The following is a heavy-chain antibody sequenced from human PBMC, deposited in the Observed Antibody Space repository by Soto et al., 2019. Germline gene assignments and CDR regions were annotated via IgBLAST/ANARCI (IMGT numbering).Heavy chain of an antibody. CDR2: IKSKTDGGTT. D-gene: IGHD3-3*01. J-gene: IGHJ4*02. V-gene: IGHV3-15*07. Sequence: EVQLVESGGGLVKPGGSLRLSCAASGFTFSNAWMNWVRQAPGKGLEWVGHIKSKTDGGTTDYAAPVKGRFTISRDXSXTTLYLQMNSLKTEVTAVYYCTATPYYDFWSGSPGGWGQGTLVTVSS. CDR3: TATPYYDFWSGSPGG. CDR1: GFTFSNAW.